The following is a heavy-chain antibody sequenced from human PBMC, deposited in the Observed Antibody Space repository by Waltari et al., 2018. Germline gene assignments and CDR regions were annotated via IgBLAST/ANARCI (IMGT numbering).Heavy chain of an antibody. J-gene: IGHJ4*02. CDR2: IYYSGST. CDR3: AGGFDSWGLDY. D-gene: IGHD6-13*01. Sequence: QVQLQESGPGLVKPSETLSLTSTVPGGSISSSHWSWIRQPPGQGLECIGYIYYSGSTNYNPSLKSRVTISVDTSKNQFSLKLSSVTAADTAVYYCAGGFDSWGLDYWGQGTLVTVSS. V-gene: IGHV4-59*01. CDR1: GGSISSSH.